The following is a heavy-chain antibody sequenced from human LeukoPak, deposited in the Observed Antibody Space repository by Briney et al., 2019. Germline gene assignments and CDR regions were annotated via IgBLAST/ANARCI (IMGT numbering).Heavy chain of an antibody. CDR3: ARGGYTTVDC. Sequence: ASVKVSCKASGYTFTSYFIHWARQAPGQGLEWMGIINPSGGSPNYAQKFQGRLTMTMDTSTSTVYMELSSLRSDDTAVYYCARGGYTTVDCWGQGTLVTVSS. V-gene: IGHV1-46*01. CDR1: GYTFTSYF. J-gene: IGHJ4*02. CDR2: INPSGGSP. D-gene: IGHD1-1*01.